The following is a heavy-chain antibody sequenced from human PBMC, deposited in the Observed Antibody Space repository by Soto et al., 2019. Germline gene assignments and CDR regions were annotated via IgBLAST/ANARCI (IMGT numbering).Heavy chain of an antibody. Sequence: GSLRLSCAASGFTFSDYAMHWVRQAPGKGLEWLAVILYDGSKEYYADSVKGRFTISRDSSNNMLHLQMSSLRPEDTAFYYCARLRGYSYGSDFVFDYWGQGTLVTVSS. J-gene: IGHJ4*02. CDR3: ARLRGYSYGSDFVFDY. CDR1: GFTFSDYA. CDR2: ILYDGSKE. D-gene: IGHD5-18*01. V-gene: IGHV3-30-3*01.